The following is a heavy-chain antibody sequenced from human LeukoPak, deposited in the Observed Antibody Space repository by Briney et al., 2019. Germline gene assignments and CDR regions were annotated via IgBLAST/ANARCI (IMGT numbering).Heavy chain of an antibody. CDR3: ARNGMTFLTSGAFDI. CDR1: GGTFSSYA. V-gene: IGHV1-69*01. J-gene: IGHJ3*02. Sequence: GSSVKVSCKASGGTFSSYAISWVRQAPGQVLEWMGGIIPIFGTANYAQKFQGRVTITADESTSTAYMELSSLRSEDTAVYYCARNGMTFLTSGAFDIWGQGTMVTVSS. CDR2: IIPIFGTA. D-gene: IGHD2-8*01.